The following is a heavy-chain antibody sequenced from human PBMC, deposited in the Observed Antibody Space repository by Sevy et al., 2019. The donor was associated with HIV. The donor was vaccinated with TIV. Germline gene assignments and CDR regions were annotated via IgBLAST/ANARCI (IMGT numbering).Heavy chain of an antibody. D-gene: IGHD3-3*02. J-gene: IGHJ3*02. CDR2: INPNSGGT. CDR3: ARSISAGNPDAFDI. CDR1: GYTFTGYY. Sequence: ASVKVSCKASGYTFTGYYMHWVRKAPGQGLEWMGWINPNSGGTNYAQKFQGRVTMTRDTSISTAYMELSRLRSDDTAVYYCARSISAGNPDAFDIWGQGTMVTVSS. V-gene: IGHV1-2*02.